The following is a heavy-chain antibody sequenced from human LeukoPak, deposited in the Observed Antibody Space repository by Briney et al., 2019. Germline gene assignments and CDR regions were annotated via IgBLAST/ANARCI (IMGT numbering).Heavy chain of an antibody. D-gene: IGHD3-10*01. J-gene: IGHJ5*02. CDR1: GYTFTSYA. Sequence: ASVKVSCKASGYTFTSYAMHWVRQAPGQRLEWVGWINAGNGNTKYSQEFQGRVTITRDTSASTAYMELSSLRSEDMAVYYCARERRGRYYYGSGSWFDPWGQGTLVTVSS. CDR3: ARERRGRYYYGSGSWFDP. V-gene: IGHV1-3*03. CDR2: INAGNGNT.